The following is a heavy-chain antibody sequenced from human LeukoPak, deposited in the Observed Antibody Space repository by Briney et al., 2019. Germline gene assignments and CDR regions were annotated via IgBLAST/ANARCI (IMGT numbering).Heavy chain of an antibody. CDR1: GFTCSKYG. V-gene: IGHV3-30*03. Sequence: GGSLRLSCTASGFTCSKYGMQWVRQAPGKGQDWVASISYDGSVKHYGDSVRGRFTISRDNSKNTVYLQMNSLRADDTAVYYCARDRDFGVVTPWCDYWGQGVLVTVSS. J-gene: IGHJ4*02. CDR3: ARDRDFGVVTPWCDY. CDR2: ISYDGSVK. D-gene: IGHD3-3*01.